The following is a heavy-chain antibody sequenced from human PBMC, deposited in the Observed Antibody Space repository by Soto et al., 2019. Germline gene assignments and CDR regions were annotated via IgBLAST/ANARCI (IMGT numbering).Heavy chain of an antibody. CDR1: GFTLSTYW. CDR2: IRQDGNEI. CDR3: GTDQWGGAFDI. J-gene: IGHJ3*02. V-gene: IGHV3-7*01. Sequence: GGSLRLSCAASGFTLSTYWMGWLRQTPGKGLEFVANIRQDGNEINYMDSVKGRFTISRDNAKNLLFLQMDSLRDDDTAVYYCGTDQWGGAFDIGGQGTMVTVSS. D-gene: IGHD3-10*01.